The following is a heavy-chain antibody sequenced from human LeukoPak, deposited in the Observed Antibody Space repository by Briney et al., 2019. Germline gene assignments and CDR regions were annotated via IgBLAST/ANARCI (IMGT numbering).Heavy chain of an antibody. J-gene: IGHJ4*02. CDR3: AIVNLAYFSARRCQGFNF. CDR1: GFTFSSYS. D-gene: IGHD2-15*01. CDR2: ISSISTYI. Sequence: GGSLRLSCAASGFTFSSYSMNWVRQAPGKGLEWVSSISSISTYIYYADSMKGRFTISRNNAKNSLYLQINSLRAEDTAVYYCAIVNLAYFSARRCQGFNFWGQGTLVTVSS. V-gene: IGHV3-21*01.